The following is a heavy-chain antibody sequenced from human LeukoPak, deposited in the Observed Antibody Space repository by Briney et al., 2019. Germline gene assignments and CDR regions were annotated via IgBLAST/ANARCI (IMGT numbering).Heavy chain of an antibody. D-gene: IGHD3-10*01. J-gene: IGHJ5*02. CDR3: AADRDRGSGRTNWFDP. CDR1: GFTFTSSA. Sequence: ASVKVSCKASGFTFTSSAMQWVRQARGQRLEWIGWIVVGSGNTNYAQKFQERVTITRDMSTSTAYMELSSLRSEDTAVYYCAADRDRGSGRTNWFDPWGQGTLVTVSS. CDR2: IVVGSGNT. V-gene: IGHV1-58*02.